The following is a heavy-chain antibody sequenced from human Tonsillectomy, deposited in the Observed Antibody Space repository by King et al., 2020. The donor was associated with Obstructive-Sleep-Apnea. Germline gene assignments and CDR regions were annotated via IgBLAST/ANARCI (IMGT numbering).Heavy chain of an antibody. CDR2: ISSNAGST. D-gene: IGHD3-22*01. CDR3: VKDWVYYYDSSGYLY. V-gene: IGHV3-64D*06. Sequence: VQLVESGGDLVQPGGSLRLSFSASGFTFSSYAMHWIRQAPGKGLEYVSAISSNAGSTYYADSVKGRFTISRDNSKNTLYLQMSSLRAEDTAVYYCVKDWVYYYDSSGYLYWGQGTLVTVSS. CDR1: GFTFSSYA. J-gene: IGHJ4*02.